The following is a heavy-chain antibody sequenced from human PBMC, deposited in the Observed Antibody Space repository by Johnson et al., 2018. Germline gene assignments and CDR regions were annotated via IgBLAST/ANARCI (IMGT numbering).Heavy chain of an antibody. Sequence: VQLVQSGGGLVQPGRSLRLSCAASGFTFDDYAMHWVRQAPGKGLEWVSGISWNSGNIGYADSVKGRFTIARDNAKNSLYLQMNSLRAEDTALYYCAKEGWFGGNYYYYYMDVWGKGTTVTVSS. CDR2: ISWNSGNI. V-gene: IGHV3-9*01. CDR3: AKEGWFGGNYYYYYMDV. D-gene: IGHD3-10*01. CDR1: GFTFDDYA. J-gene: IGHJ6*03.